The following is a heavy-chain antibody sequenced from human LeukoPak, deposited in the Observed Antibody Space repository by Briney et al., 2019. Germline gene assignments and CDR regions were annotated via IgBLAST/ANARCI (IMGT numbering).Heavy chain of an antibody. D-gene: IGHD3-22*01. Sequence: GGSLRLSCAASGFTFSFHEMNWVRRAPGKGLEWVSYISSTGNSIYYADSVKGRFTISRDNAKNSLYLQMNSLRGEDTAVYYCARASYDSSGYYRIDIWGQGTMVTVSS. J-gene: IGHJ3*02. CDR3: ARASYDSSGYYRIDI. CDR1: GFTFSFHE. V-gene: IGHV3-48*03. CDR2: ISSTGNSI.